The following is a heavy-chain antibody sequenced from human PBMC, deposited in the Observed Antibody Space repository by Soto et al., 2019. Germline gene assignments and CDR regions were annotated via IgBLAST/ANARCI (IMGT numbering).Heavy chain of an antibody. V-gene: IGHV4-4*02. CDR3: ARLNPGYSSGCFIDY. CDR2: THHSGST. D-gene: IGHD6-19*01. J-gene: IGHJ4*02. Sequence: SETLSLTCAVSGDSVSTHYWWSWVRQSPGKGLEWIGETHHSGSTHYNPSLNSRVTISVDKSKNDFSLKLTSVTAADTAVYYCARLNPGYSSGCFIDYWGQGNLVTVX. CDR1: GDSVSTHYW.